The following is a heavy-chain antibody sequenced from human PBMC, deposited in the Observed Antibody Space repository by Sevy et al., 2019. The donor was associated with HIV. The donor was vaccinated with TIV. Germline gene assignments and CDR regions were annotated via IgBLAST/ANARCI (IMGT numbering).Heavy chain of an antibody. Sequence: ASVKVSCKASGGTFSTYIISWVRQAPGQGLEWMGGIIASAGNANYAQNFQDRVTFTADESTSTAYMQMSSLRSEDTAIYYCARLYPCGGACYYFDYWGQGTLVTVSS. CDR3: ARLYPCGGACYYFDY. CDR1: GGTFSTYI. J-gene: IGHJ4*02. D-gene: IGHD2-21*02. V-gene: IGHV1-69*13. CDR2: IIASAGNA.